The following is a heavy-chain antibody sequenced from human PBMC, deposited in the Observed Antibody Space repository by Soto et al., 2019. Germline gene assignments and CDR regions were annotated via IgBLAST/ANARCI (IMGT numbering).Heavy chain of an antibody. CDR1: GYTFTSYG. CDR3: AREGGAVAGKGHYYYYYGMDV. CDR2: ISAYNGNT. J-gene: IGHJ6*02. Sequence: ASVKVSCKASGYTFTSYGISWVRQAPGQGLKWMGWISAYNGNTNYAQKLQGRVTMTTDTSTSTAYMELRSLRSDDTAVYYCAREGGAVAGKGHYYYYYGMDVWGQGTTVTVSS. D-gene: IGHD6-19*01. V-gene: IGHV1-18*04.